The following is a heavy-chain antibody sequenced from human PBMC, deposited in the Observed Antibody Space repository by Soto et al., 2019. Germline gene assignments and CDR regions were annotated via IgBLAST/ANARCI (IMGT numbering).Heavy chain of an antibody. J-gene: IGHJ5*02. D-gene: IGHD3-22*01. CDR3: TRDLYYFDSSAYYGHNWFDP. Sequence: ASVKVSCKASGGTFSTYTMSWVRQAPGQGLEWMGGIIPMFATTTYAEKFQGRVTITADESTNTAYMELSSLRYDDTAVYYCTRDLYYFDSSAYYGHNWFDPWGQGTRVTVS. V-gene: IGHV1-69*13. CDR2: IIPMFATT. CDR1: GGTFSTYT.